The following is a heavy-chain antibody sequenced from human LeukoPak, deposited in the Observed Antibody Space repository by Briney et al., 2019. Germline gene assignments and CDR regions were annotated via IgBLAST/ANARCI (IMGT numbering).Heavy chain of an antibody. D-gene: IGHD1-26*01. Sequence: ASVKVSCKASGYTFTGYYMHWVRQAPGQGLEWMGWINPNSGGTNYAQKFQGRVTMTRDTSISTAYMELSRLRSDDTAVYYCARDRGGRYMYLQHWGQGTLVTVSS. CDR2: INPNSGGT. CDR1: GYTFTGYY. J-gene: IGHJ1*01. V-gene: IGHV1-2*02. CDR3: ARDRGGRYMYLQH.